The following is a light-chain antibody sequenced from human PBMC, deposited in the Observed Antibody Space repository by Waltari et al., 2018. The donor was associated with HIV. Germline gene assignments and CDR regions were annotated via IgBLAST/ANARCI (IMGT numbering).Light chain of an antibody. V-gene: IGLV1-36*01. CDR1: SSTIGNNA. Sequence: QSVLTQPPSVSEAPRQRVTISCSGSSSTIGNNAVTWYQQLPGKAPKLLIYYDDLLPSGVSDRFSGSKSGTSASLAISGLQSEDEADYYCAAAWDDSLNGPVFGGGTKLTVL. CDR3: AAAWDDSLNGPV. CDR2: YDD. J-gene: IGLJ2*01.